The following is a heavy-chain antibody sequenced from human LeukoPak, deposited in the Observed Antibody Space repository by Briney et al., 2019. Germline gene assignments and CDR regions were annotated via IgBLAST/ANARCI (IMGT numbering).Heavy chain of an antibody. V-gene: IGHV1-69*13. CDR2: IIPIFGTA. Sequence: ASVKVSCKASGGTFSSYAISWVRQAPGQGLEWMGGIIPIFGTANYAQKFQGRVTITADESTSTAYMELSSLRSEDTAVYYCARGPPNWNRYYFDYWGQGTLVTVSS. D-gene: IGHD1-1*01. J-gene: IGHJ4*02. CDR1: GGTFSSYA. CDR3: ARGPPNWNRYYFDY.